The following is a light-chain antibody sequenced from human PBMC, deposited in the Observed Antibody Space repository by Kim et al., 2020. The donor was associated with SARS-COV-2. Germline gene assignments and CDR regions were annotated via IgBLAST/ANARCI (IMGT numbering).Light chain of an antibody. CDR2: EDD. Sequence: GQTGTIACTRNSGSIDDKYVQWYQQRPGGVPTTVIYEDDQRPSGVSDRFTGSIDNSSNSASLTISGLRTEDEADYYCQSYNRDNVLFGGGTKVTVL. CDR3: QSYNRDNVL. J-gene: IGLJ2*01. V-gene: IGLV6-57*03. CDR1: SGSIDDKY.